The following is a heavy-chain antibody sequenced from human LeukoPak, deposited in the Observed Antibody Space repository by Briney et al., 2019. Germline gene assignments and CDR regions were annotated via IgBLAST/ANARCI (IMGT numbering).Heavy chain of an antibody. CDR1: GFTFRNYA. D-gene: IGHD2-15*01. V-gene: IGHV3-23*01. J-gene: IGHJ4*02. CDR3: ARVPINCSGGSCYSLYYFDY. CDR2: ISDNGGGP. Sequence: GGSLRLSCAASGFTFRNYALSWVRQAPGEGLEWVSGISDNGGGPYYADSVKGRFIISRDNSKNMLYLQMNSLRAEDTAVYYCARVPINCSGGSCYSLYYFDYWGQGTLVTVSS.